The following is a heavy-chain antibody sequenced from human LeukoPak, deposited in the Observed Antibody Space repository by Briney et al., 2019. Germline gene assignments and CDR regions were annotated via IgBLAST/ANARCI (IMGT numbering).Heavy chain of an antibody. Sequence: SVTLSLTCAVYGGSFSGYYWSWIRQPPGKGLEWIGEINHSGSTNYNPSLKSRVTISVDTSKNQFSLKLSSVTAADTAVYYCVRTETYYYDSSGYYLYDYWGQGTLVTVSS. J-gene: IGHJ4*02. D-gene: IGHD3-22*01. CDR2: INHSGST. CDR3: VRTETYYYDSSGYYLYDY. V-gene: IGHV4-34*01. CDR1: GGSFSGYY.